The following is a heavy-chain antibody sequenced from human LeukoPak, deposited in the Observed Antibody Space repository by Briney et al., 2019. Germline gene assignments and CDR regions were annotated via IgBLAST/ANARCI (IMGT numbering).Heavy chain of an antibody. J-gene: IGHJ4*02. Sequence: ASVKVSCKASGYTFTSYAMHWVRQAPGQGLEWMGIINPSGGSTSYAQKFQGRVTMTRDTSTSTVYMELSSLRSEDTAVYYCAREGVSSEYYYGSGTDYWGQGTLVTVSS. D-gene: IGHD3-10*01. CDR2: INPSGGST. CDR1: GYTFTSYA. CDR3: AREGVSSEYYYGSGTDY. V-gene: IGHV1-46*01.